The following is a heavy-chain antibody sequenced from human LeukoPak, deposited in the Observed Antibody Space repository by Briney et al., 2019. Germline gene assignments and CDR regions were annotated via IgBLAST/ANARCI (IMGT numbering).Heavy chain of an antibody. CDR3: ARGEDWFDP. CDR2: IYYSGST. V-gene: IGHV4-39*07. J-gene: IGHJ5*02. Sequence: PSETLSLTCTVSGGSISSSSYYGGWIRQPPGKGLEWIGSIYYSGSTNYNPSLKSRVTISVDTSKNQFSLKLSSGTAADTAVYYCARGEDWFDPWGQGTLVTVSS. CDR1: GGSISSSSYY.